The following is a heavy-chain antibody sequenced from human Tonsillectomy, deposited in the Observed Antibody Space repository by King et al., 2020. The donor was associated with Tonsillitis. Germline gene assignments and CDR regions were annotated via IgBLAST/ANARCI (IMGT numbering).Heavy chain of an antibody. J-gene: IGHJ6*03. V-gene: IGHV3-43*02. D-gene: IGHD2-8*01. CDR2: ISGDGGST. CDR1: GFTFDDDA. Sequence: DVQLVESGGGVVKPGGSLRLSCAASGFTFDDDAMHWVRQAPGKGLEWVSLISGDGGSTYYADSVKGRFTISRDNSKNSLYLQMNSLRTEDTALYYCAKESLDIVLMMHASMPSYYYYMDVWGKGTTVTVSS. CDR3: AKESLDIVLMMHASMPSYYYYMDV.